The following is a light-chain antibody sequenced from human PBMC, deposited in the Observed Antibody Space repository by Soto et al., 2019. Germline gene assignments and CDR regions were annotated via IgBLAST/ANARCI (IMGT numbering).Light chain of an antibody. CDR2: AAS. CDR3: QQFNTYPLN. CDR1: QGINDY. Sequence: DIQLTQSPSFLSASVGDRVTITCRASQGINDYLAWYQQKPGKAPKLLIYAASTLQSEVPSRFGGSASGTEFTLTISSLQPEDFATYYCQQFNTYPLNFGGGTKVEVK. J-gene: IGKJ4*01. V-gene: IGKV1-9*01.